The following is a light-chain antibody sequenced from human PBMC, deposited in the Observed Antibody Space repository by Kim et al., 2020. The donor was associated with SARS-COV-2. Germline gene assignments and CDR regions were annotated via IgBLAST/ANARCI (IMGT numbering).Light chain of an antibody. CDR1: DDISTS. Sequence: DCIEDTHTTTCQAHDDISTSLAWDHNKPGKVPQVLIYAAPTLRSGVPYRFSGSGYRTEFTLTSGSLWTEGVVPYYCHKDHSAPLTFRPRTQVDIK. CDR2: AAP. V-gene: IGKV1-27*01. J-gene: IGKJ3*01. CDR3: HKDHSAPLT.